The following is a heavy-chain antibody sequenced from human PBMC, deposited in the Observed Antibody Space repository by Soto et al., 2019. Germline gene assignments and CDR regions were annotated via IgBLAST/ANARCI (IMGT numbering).Heavy chain of an antibody. Sequence: EVQLLKSGGGLIQAGGSLRLSCAASGFTFSSYAMSWVRQAPGKGLEWVSAISGSGGSTYYADSVKGRFTISRDNSKNTLYLQMNSLRAEDTAVYYCAKEVAYSSSWDTIDYWGQGTLVTVSS. CDR3: AKEVAYSSSWDTIDY. CDR1: GFTFSSYA. CDR2: ISGSGGST. V-gene: IGHV3-23*01. J-gene: IGHJ4*02. D-gene: IGHD6-13*01.